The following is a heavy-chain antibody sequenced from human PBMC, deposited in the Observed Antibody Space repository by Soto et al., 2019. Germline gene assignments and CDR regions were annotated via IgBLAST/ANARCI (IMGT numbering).Heavy chain of an antibody. J-gene: IGHJ4*02. V-gene: IGHV4-34*01. CDR2: INHSGTT. D-gene: IGHD2-2*02. Sequence: QVQLQQWGAGLLKPSETLSLTCAVYGGSFSGYYWSWIRQPPGKGLEWIGEINHSGTTNYNPSLKSRVTISVDTSKNQLSLKLSSVTAADTAVYYCARAPLFCSSTNCYSGYFDYWGQGTLVTVSS. CDR3: ARAPLFCSSTNCYSGYFDY. CDR1: GGSFSGYY.